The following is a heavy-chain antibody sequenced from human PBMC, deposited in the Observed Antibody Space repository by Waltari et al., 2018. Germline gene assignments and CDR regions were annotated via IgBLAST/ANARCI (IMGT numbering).Heavy chain of an antibody. Sequence: QVQLVESGGDVVQPGKSLRLSCAAYGFTFSTYGMIWVRQAPGKGLEWVAVIWYDGSNKYYGESVKGRFTISRDNSKNTLYLQMNSLRVEDTAVYYCARSNEFSSGPAKYWGQGTLVTVSS. J-gene: IGHJ4*02. D-gene: IGHD3-22*01. CDR3: ARSNEFSSGPAKY. V-gene: IGHV3-33*01. CDR1: GFTFSTYG. CDR2: IWYDGSNK.